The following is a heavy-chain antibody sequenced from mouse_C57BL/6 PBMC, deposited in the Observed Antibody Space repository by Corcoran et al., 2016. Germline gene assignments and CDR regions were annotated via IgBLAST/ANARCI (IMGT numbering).Heavy chain of an antibody. V-gene: IGHV9-3*01. Sequence: QIQLVQSGPELKKPGETVKISCKASGYTFTTYGMSWVKQAPGKGLKWMGWINTYSGVPTYADDFKGRFAFSLETSASTAYLQINNLKNEDTATDLWVRYGSSYDFYARDYWGQGTAVTVSS. J-gene: IGHJ4*01. CDR3: VRYGSSYDFYARDY. CDR2: INTYSGVP. CDR1: GYTFTTYG. D-gene: IGHD1-1*02.